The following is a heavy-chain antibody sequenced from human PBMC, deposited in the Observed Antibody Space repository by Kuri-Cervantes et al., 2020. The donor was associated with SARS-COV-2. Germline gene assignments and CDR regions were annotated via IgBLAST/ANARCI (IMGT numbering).Heavy chain of an antibody. J-gene: IGHJ3*02. Sequence: GGSLRFSCAASGFTFSSYAMSWVRQAPGKGLEWVSAISGSGGSTYYADSVKGRFTISRDNSKNTLYLQMNSLRAEDTAVYYCAKGPVGATGAFDIWGQGTMVTVSS. CDR1: GFTFSSYA. CDR2: ISGSGGST. CDR3: AKGPVGATGAFDI. D-gene: IGHD1-26*01. V-gene: IGHV3-23*01.